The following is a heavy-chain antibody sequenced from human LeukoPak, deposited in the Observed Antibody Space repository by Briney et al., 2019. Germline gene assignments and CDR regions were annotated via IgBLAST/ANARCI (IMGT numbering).Heavy chain of an antibody. Sequence: GGSLRLSCAAPGFTFSSYAMGWVRQAPGKGLEWVSAISGSGGSTYYADSVKGRFTISRDNSKNTLYLQMNSLRAEDTAVYYCATGGWLVENGYWGQGTLVTVSS. V-gene: IGHV3-23*01. J-gene: IGHJ4*02. CDR3: ATGGWLVENGY. CDR2: ISGSGGST. D-gene: IGHD6-19*01. CDR1: GFTFSSYA.